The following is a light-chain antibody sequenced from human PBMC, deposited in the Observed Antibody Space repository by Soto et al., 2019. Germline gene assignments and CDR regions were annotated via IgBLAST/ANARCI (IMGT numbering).Light chain of an antibody. CDR3: QQYGSSPRS. Sequence: EIVLTQSPGTLSLSPGERATLSCRASQSVSSNSLAWYQHKPGQAPRLLIYGASSRATGIPDRFSGSGSGTDFTLTIIILEPEDFAVYYCQQYGSSPRSFGQGTKLEIK. J-gene: IGKJ2*03. CDR2: GAS. CDR1: QSVSSNS. V-gene: IGKV3-20*01.